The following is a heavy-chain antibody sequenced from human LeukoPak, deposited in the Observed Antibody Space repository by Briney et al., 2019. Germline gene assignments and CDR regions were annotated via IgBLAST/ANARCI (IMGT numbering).Heavy chain of an antibody. CDR2: INPSGGST. CDR3: ATLRSLNYYDSSVSAFDI. CDR1: GYTFTSYY. D-gene: IGHD3-22*01. V-gene: IGHV1-46*01. Sequence: ASVKVSCKASGYTFTSYYMHWVRQAPGQGLEWMGIINPSGGSTSYAQKFQGRVTMTRDMSTSTVYMELSSLRSEDTAVYYCATLRSLNYYDSSVSAFDIWGQGTMVTVSS. J-gene: IGHJ3*02.